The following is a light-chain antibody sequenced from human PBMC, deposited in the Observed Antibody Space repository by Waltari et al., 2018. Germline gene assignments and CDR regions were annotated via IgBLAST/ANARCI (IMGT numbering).Light chain of an antibody. V-gene: IGLV2-11*01. CDR3: CSYTGTYTHWV. J-gene: IGLJ3*02. Sequence: QSALTQPRSVSGSPGQSVTISCTGTSNDVGAYNYVSWHQQHPGKAPKLMIYDVSKRPSGVPDRFSASKSGNTASLTLSGLQAEDEADYYCCSYTGTYTHWVFGGGTKLTVL. CDR1: SNDVGAYNY. CDR2: DVS.